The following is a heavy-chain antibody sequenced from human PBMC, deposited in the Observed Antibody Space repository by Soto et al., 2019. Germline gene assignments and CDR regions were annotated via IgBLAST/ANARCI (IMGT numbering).Heavy chain of an antibody. J-gene: IGHJ3*02. D-gene: IGHD2-2*02. CDR2: ISGYNGNT. CDR3: ARAPGYCNSTICYIDTFDI. Sequence: VASVKVSCKPSGYTSTSSGISWVRQAPGQGLEWMGWISGYNGNTNYAQKFRGRVTMTTDTSTTTAYMEVRSLRADDTAVYYCARAPGYCNSTICYIDTFDIWGQGTMVTVSS. CDR1: GYTSTSSG. V-gene: IGHV1-18*01.